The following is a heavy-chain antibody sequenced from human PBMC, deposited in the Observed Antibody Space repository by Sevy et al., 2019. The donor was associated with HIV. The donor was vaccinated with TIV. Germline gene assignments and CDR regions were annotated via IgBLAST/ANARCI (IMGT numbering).Heavy chain of an antibody. D-gene: IGHD3-10*01. Sequence: ASVKVSCKASGIVFFGAAVQWLRQARGQGPEWIGRIIVAGGQTAFSSTFQDRVSLTEDVSTGTVEMELSDLRIDDTAVYFWAEDADNSGSPQFYDAFDLWGQGTTVTVSS. CDR3: AEDADNSGSPQFYDAFDL. CDR1: GIVFFGAA. CDR2: IIVAGGQT. V-gene: IGHV1-58*01. J-gene: IGHJ3*01.